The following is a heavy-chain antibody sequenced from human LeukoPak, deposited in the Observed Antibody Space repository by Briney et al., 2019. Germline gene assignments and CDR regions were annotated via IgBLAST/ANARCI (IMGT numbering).Heavy chain of an antibody. J-gene: IGHJ5*02. CDR3: ARADYYDSSAKGGHWFDP. CDR1: GDSISSGDYY. D-gene: IGHD3-22*01. CDR2: IYYSGST. Sequence: SQTLSLTCTVSGDSISSGDYYWSWIRQPAGTGLEWIGYIYYSGSTYYNPSLKSRVTISVDTSKNQFSLKLSSVTAADTAVYYCARADYYDSSAKGGHWFDPWGQGTLVTVSS. V-gene: IGHV4-30-4*07.